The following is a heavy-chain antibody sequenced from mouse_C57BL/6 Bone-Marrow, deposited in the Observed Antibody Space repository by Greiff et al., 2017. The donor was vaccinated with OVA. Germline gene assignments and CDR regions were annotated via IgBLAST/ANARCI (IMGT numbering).Heavy chain of an antibody. D-gene: IGHD1-1*01. CDR3: TRRGSSYGYFDV. CDR1: GYTFTSYW. J-gene: IGHJ1*03. CDR2: IYPGNSDT. V-gene: IGHV1-5*01. Sequence: EVKLQESGTVLARPGASVKMSCKTSGYTFTSYWMHWVKQRPGQGLEWIGAIYPGNSDTSYNQTFKGKAKLTAVTSASTAYMELSSLTNEDAAVYYGTRRGSSYGYFDVWGTGTTVTVSS.